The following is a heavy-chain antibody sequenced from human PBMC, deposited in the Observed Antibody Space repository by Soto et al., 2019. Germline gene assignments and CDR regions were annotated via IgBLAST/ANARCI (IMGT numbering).Heavy chain of an antibody. Sequence: PGGSLRLSCAASGFTFSSYSMNWVRQAPGKGLEWVSSLSSSSSYIYYADSVKGRFTISRDNAKNSLYLQMNSLRAEDTAVYYCARGQKSLWGVPAATDYWGQGTLVAVSS. V-gene: IGHV3-21*01. J-gene: IGHJ4*02. D-gene: IGHD2-2*01. CDR2: LSSSSSYI. CDR1: GFTFSSYS. CDR3: ARGQKSLWGVPAATDY.